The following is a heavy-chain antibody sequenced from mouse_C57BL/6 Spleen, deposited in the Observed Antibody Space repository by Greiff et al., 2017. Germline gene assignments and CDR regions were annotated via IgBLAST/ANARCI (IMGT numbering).Heavy chain of an antibody. V-gene: IGHV1-55*01. D-gene: IGHD2-3*01. J-gene: IGHJ4*01. Sequence: VQLQQPGAELVKPGASVKMSCKASGYTFTSYWITWVKQRPGQGLEWIGDIYPGSGSTNYNEKFKSKATLTVDTSSSPAYMQLSCLTSEDSAVYYCARETFYDGYYHYYAMDYWGQGTSVTVSS. CDR3: ARETFYDGYYHYYAMDY. CDR1: GYTFTSYW. CDR2: IYPGSGST.